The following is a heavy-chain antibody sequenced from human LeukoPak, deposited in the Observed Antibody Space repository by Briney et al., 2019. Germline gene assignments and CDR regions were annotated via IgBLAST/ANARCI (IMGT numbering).Heavy chain of an antibody. J-gene: IGHJ4*02. V-gene: IGHV4-59*12. CDR3: ANGRRKTRHFTIDY. CDR2: IYYSGST. CDR1: GGSISSYY. Sequence: SETLSLTCTVSGGSISSYYWSWIRQPPGKGLEWIGYIYYSGSTNYNPSLKSRVTISVDTSKNQFSLKLSSVTAADTAVYYCANGRRKTRHFTIDYWGQGTLVTVSS. D-gene: IGHD1-14*01.